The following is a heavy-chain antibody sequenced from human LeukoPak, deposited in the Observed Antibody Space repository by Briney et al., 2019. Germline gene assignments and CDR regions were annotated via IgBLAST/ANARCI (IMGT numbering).Heavy chain of an antibody. CDR2: ISWNSGSI. D-gene: IGHD1-1*01. CDR3: AKMSGTTR. Sequence: GGSLRLSCAASGFTFDDYAMRWVRQAPGKGLEWVSGISWNSGSIGYADSVKGRFTISRDNAKNSLYLQMNSLRAEDTALYYCAKMSGTTRWGQGTLVTVSS. CDR1: GFTFDDYA. J-gene: IGHJ4*02. V-gene: IGHV3-9*01.